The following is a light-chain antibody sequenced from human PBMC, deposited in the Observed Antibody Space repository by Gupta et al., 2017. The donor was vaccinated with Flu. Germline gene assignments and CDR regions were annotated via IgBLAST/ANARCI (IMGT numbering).Light chain of an antibody. CDR2: ATS. CDR3: QQRNDDPPGLT. J-gene: IGKJ4*01. Sequence: FLSASVGDRVTITCRTTQVVTTYLAWYQQTPGKAPRLLIYATSTLQRGVPSRFSGRGSGTEFTLTISSLQPEDSAIYYCQQRNDDPPGLTFGGGTKVEIK. V-gene: IGKV1-9*01. CDR1: QVVTTY.